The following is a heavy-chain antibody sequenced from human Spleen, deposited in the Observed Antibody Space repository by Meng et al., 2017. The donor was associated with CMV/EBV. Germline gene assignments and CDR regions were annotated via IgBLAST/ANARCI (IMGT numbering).Heavy chain of an antibody. V-gene: IGHV1-46*01. D-gene: IGHD1-26*01. J-gene: IGHJ4*02. CDR1: GFTFTAYY. Sequence: CRASGFTFTAYYLHWVRQDPGQGLEWMGIINPSGGSTSYAQKFQGRVTMTRDTSTSTVYMELSSLRSEDTAVYYCARAQVGARYHFDYWGQGTLVTVSS. CDR2: INPSGGST. CDR3: ARAQVGARYHFDY.